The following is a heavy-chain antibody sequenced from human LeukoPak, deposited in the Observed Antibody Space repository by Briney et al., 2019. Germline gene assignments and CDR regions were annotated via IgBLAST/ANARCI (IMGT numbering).Heavy chain of an antibody. CDR3: ARDSGRGGSCDY. CDR2: ITSSSRTI. Sequence: PGGSLRLSCAASGFTFSSYSMKWVRQAPGKGLEWVSHITSSSRTIYYADSVKGRFTISRDNAKNSLYLQMNSLRAEDTAVYYCARDSGRGGSCDYWAQGTLVTVSS. J-gene: IGHJ4*02. V-gene: IGHV3-48*01. D-gene: IGHD2-15*01. CDR1: GFTFSSYS.